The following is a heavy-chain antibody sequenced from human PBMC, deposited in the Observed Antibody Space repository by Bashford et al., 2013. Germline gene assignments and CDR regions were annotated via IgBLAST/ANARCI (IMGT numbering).Heavy chain of an antibody. J-gene: IGHJ5*02. D-gene: IGHD3-22*01. CDR1: SGSISSSNYY. CDR3: ARLAYESGGYSNWFDP. Sequence: SETLSLTCTVSSGSISSSNYYWGWIRQPPGQGLEWIGILDYSGSTYYSPSLKSRITMSADTSKNQFSLNLDSATAADTAIYFCARLAYESGGYSNWFDPWGQGTLVTVSS. V-gene: IGHV4-39*01. CDR2: LDYSGST.